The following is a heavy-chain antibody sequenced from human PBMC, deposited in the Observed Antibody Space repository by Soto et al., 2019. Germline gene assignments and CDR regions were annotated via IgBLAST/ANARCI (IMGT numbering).Heavy chain of an antibody. CDR3: ATKGARPHNWFDP. CDR1: GGSISSYY. D-gene: IGHD1-26*01. J-gene: IGHJ5*02. V-gene: IGHV4-59*01. CDR2: IYYSGST. Sequence: SETLSLTCTVSGGSISSYYWSWIRQPPGEGLEWIGYIYYSGSTNYNPSLKSRVTISVDTSKNQFSLKLSSVTAADTAVYYCATKGARPHNWFDPWGQGNLVTVSS.